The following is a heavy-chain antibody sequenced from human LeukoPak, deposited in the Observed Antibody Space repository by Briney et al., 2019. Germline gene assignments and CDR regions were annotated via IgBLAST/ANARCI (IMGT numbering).Heavy chain of an antibody. CDR3: ARGRGYCSGGSCYPGFDY. Sequence: GGSLRLSCAASGFSFSAYWMSWVRQAPGEGLEWVANIKQDGSEKNYVGSAKGRFTISRDNAKNSLYLQMNSLRAEDTAVYFCARGRGYCSGGSCYPGFDYWGQGTLVSVSS. CDR2: IKQDGSEK. CDR1: GFSFSAYW. D-gene: IGHD2-15*01. J-gene: IGHJ4*02. V-gene: IGHV3-7*05.